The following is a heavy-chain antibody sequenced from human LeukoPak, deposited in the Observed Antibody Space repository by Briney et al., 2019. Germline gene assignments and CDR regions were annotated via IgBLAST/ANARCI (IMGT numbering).Heavy chain of an antibody. CDR3: ARVDRYYDILTGYEDY. D-gene: IGHD3-9*01. Sequence: GASVKVSCKASGYTFTSYGISWVRQAPGQGLEWMGWISAYNGNTNYAQKLQGRVTMTTDTSTSTAYMELRSLRSDDTAVYYCARVDRYYDILTGYEDYWGRGTLVTVSS. J-gene: IGHJ4*02. V-gene: IGHV1-18*01. CDR1: GYTFTSYG. CDR2: ISAYNGNT.